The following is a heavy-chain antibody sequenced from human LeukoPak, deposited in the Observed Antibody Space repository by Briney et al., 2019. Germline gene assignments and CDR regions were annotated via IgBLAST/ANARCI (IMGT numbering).Heavy chain of an antibody. CDR1: GFTFSSYW. J-gene: IGHJ3*02. CDR3: ATYSAFDI. V-gene: IGHV3-7*02. Sequence: GGPLRLSCAASGFTFSSYWMNWVRQAPGKGLEWVASINQDESEKYYVDSVKGRFTISGDNAQNSLYLQMNSLRAEDTAVYYCATYSAFDICGHGTMVTVSS. D-gene: IGHD2-21*01. CDR2: INQDESEK.